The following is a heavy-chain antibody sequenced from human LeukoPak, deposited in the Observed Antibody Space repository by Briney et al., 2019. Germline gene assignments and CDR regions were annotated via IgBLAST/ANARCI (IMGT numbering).Heavy chain of an antibody. V-gene: IGHV4-39*07. CDR2: INHSGST. CDR1: GGSISSSSYY. CDR3: AREKRPDYYYYMDV. J-gene: IGHJ6*03. Sequence: PSETLSLTCTVSGGSISSSSYYWSWIRQPPGKGLEWIGEINHSGSTYYNPSLKSRVTISVDTSKNQFSLKLSSVTAADTAVYYCAREKRPDYYYYMDVWGKGTTVTVSS.